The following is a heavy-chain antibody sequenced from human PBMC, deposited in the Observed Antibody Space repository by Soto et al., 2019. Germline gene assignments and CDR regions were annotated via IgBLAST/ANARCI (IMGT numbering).Heavy chain of an antibody. Sequence: EVQLVESGGDLVQPGGSLRLSCAASGFTFSDYWMTWVRQAPGQGLEWVANINRDGDEENYVHSVKGRFTISRDNAKNSLSLHLSSIRADDTAVYYCARDLRGGYKSFDYWGQGALVTVSS. CDR1: GFTFSDYW. V-gene: IGHV3-7*03. D-gene: IGHD5-12*01. J-gene: IGHJ4*02. CDR3: ARDLRGGYKSFDY. CDR2: INRDGDEE.